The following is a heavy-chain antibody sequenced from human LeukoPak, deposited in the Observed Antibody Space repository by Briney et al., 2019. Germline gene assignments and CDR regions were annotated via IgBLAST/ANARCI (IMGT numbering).Heavy chain of an antibody. Sequence: GGSLRLSCAASGFTFSSYGMHWVRQAPGKGLERVAVIWYDGSNKYYADSVKGRFTISRDNSKNTLYLQMNSLRAEDTAVYYCAREYPMVRGVIMSYGMDVWGQGTTVTVSS. V-gene: IGHV3-33*01. J-gene: IGHJ6*02. CDR2: IWYDGSNK. D-gene: IGHD3-10*01. CDR1: GFTFSSYG. CDR3: AREYPMVRGVIMSYGMDV.